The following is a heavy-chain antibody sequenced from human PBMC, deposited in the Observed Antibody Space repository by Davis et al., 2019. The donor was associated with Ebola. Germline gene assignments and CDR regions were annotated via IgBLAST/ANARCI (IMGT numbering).Heavy chain of an antibody. CDR1: GGSINSYY. V-gene: IGHV4-59*01. J-gene: IGHJ4*02. Sequence: MPSETLSLTCTVSGGSINSYYWSWIRQPPGKGLEWIGYIYYSGSTNYNPSLKSRVTISVDTSKNQFSLKLSSVTAADTAVYYCARGFPIANWGSDYWGQGTLVTVSS. CDR2: IYYSGST. D-gene: IGHD7-27*01. CDR3: ARGFPIANWGSDY.